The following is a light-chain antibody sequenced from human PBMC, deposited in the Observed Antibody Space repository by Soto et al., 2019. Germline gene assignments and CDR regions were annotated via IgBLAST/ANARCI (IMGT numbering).Light chain of an antibody. CDR2: DAS. CDR3: QQRSNWPLT. V-gene: IGKV3-11*01. CDR1: QSVSSY. Sequence: EIVLTQSPATLSLSPGERATLSCRASQSVSSYLAWYQQKPGQTPRILIYDASNRATGIPARFSGSGSGTNFTLTISSLEPEEFAVYYCQQRSNWPLTFGPGTKVDIK. J-gene: IGKJ3*01.